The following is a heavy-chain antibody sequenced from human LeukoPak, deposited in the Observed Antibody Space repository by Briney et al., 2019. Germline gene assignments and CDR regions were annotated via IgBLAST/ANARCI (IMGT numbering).Heavy chain of an antibody. D-gene: IGHD4-17*01. CDR2: IYYSGST. CDR3: ARHKSDYGDYHAH. Sequence: PSETLSLTCTVSDGSMSGHYWSWIRQPPGKGLEWIGYIYYSGSTNYNPSLKRRVTISEDRSMNQFSLKLSSVTAADTAVYYCARHKSDYGDYHAHWGQGTLVTVSS. V-gene: IGHV4-59*08. CDR1: DGSMSGHY. J-gene: IGHJ4*02.